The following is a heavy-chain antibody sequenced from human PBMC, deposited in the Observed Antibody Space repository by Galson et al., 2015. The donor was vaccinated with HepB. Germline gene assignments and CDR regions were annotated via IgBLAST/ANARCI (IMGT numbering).Heavy chain of an antibody. CDR3: ARHLLYDYDRSGDAFDI. CDR1: GGSISSSSYY. V-gene: IGHV4-61*03. Sequence: LSLTCTVSGGSISSSSYYWSWIRQPPGKGLEWIGYIYYTGSTNYNPSLKSRVTISVDTSKSHFSLDLSSVTAADTAVYYCARHLLYDYDRSGDAFDIWGQGTMVTVSS. CDR2: IYYTGST. D-gene: IGHD3-22*01. J-gene: IGHJ3*02.